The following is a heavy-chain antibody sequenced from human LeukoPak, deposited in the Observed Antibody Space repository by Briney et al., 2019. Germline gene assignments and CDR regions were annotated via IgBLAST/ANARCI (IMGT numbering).Heavy chain of an antibody. CDR1: GFTFSNYW. J-gene: IGHJ6*03. D-gene: IGHD6-19*01. V-gene: IGHV3-7*01. CDR2: IKHDGSED. Sequence: PGGSLRLSCAASGFTFSNYWMTWVRQAPGKGLEWVANIKHDGSEDYYLDSVKGRFTISRDNAKSSMWLQMNSLRDEDTAVYYCARERIAVAGGLWASYYYYMDVWGKGTTVTVSS. CDR3: ARERIAVAGGLWASYYYYMDV.